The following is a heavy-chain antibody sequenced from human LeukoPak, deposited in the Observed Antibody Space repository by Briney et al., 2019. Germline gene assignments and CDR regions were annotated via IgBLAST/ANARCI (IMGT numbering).Heavy chain of an antibody. CDR2: IIPIFGTA. J-gene: IGHJ6*02. CDR1: GGTFSSYA. V-gene: IGHV1-69*01. D-gene: IGHD3-22*01. Sequence: GSSVKVSCKASGGTFSSYAISWVRQAPGQGLEWMGGIIPIFGTANYAQKFQGRVTITADESTSTAYMELRSLRSDDTAVYYCARDWIVVGYYYDSSGYQGDYYYGMDVWGQGTTVTVSS. CDR3: ARDWIVVGYYYDSSGYQGDYYYGMDV.